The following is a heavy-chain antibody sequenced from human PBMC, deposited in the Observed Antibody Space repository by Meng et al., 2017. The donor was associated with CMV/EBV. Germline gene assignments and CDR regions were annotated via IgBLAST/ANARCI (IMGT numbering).Heavy chain of an antibody. CDR3: ARQLVHYDSSCYYFDY. D-gene: IGHD3-22*01. J-gene: IGHJ4*02. CDR2: ISSSGSTI. V-gene: IGHV3-11*04. Sequence: GESLKISCAASGFTFSDYYMSWIRQAPGKGLEWVSYISSSGSTIYYADSVKGRFTISRDNAKNSLYLQMNSLRAEDTALYYCARQLVHYDSSCYYFDYWGQGTLVTVSS. CDR1: GFTFSDYY.